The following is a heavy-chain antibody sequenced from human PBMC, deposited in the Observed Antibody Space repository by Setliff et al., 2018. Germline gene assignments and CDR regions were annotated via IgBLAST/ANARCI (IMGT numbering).Heavy chain of an antibody. CDR1: GFTFSSYA. J-gene: IGHJ4*02. CDR2: ISGSGGST. V-gene: IGHV3-23*01. CDR3: AKGGGYSSSWYAVLDY. Sequence: GESLKISCAASGFTFSSYAMSWVRQAPGKGLEWVSAISGSGGSTYYADSVKGRFTISRDNSKNTLYLQMNSLRAEDTAVYYCAKGGGYSSSWYAVLDYWGQGTRVTVSS. D-gene: IGHD6-13*01.